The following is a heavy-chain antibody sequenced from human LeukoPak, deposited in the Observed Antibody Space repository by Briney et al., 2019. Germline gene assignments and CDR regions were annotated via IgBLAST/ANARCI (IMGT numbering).Heavy chain of an antibody. D-gene: IGHD5-12*01. J-gene: IGHJ4*02. Sequence: GVSLRLSCAASGFTFSSYWMHWVRQAPGKGLVWVSRINSDGSSTSYADSVKGRFTISRDNAKNTLYLQMNSLRAEDTAVYYCAREGGYSGYEADYWGQGTLVTVSS. CDR2: INSDGSST. V-gene: IGHV3-74*01. CDR3: AREGGYSGYEADY. CDR1: GFTFSSYW.